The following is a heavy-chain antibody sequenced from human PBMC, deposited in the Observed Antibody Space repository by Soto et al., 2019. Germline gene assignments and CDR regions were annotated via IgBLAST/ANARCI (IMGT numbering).Heavy chain of an antibody. CDR1: GGTFSSYA. CDR3: ARESRYCSGGSCYFLPGIDY. CDR2: IIPIFGTA. V-gene: IGHV1-69*12. Sequence: QVQLVQSGAEVKKPGSSVKVSCKASGGTFSSYAISWVRQAPGQGLEWMGGIIPIFGTANYAQKFQGRVTITADESTRTAYRERSSLRSEDTAVYYCARESRYCSGGSCYFLPGIDYWGQGTLVTVSS. D-gene: IGHD2-15*01. J-gene: IGHJ4*02.